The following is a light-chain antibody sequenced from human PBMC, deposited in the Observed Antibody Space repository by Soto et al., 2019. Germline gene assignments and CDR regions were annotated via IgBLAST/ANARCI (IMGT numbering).Light chain of an antibody. CDR2: AAS. CDR3: QQLNSYPLT. Sequence: DIPLTQSPSFLSASVGDRVTITCRASQGISSYLAWYQQKPGKAPKLLIYAASTLQSAVPSRFSGSGSGTEFTLTISSLQAEDFATYYCQQLNSYPLTFGGGTKVEIK. J-gene: IGKJ4*01. CDR1: QGISSY. V-gene: IGKV1-9*01.